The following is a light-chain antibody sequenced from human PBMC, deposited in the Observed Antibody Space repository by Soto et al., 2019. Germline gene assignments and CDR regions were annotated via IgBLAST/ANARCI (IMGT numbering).Light chain of an antibody. Sequence: QLVLTQSSSASASLGSSVKLTCTLSSGHSSYIISWHQQQPGKAPRYLMKLEGSGSYNKGSGVPDRFSGSSSGADRYLTISNLQFEDAADYYCETGDSNTRVFGGGTKLTVL. J-gene: IGLJ3*02. V-gene: IGLV4-60*02. CDR2: LEGSGSY. CDR3: ETGDSNTRV. CDR1: SGHSSYI.